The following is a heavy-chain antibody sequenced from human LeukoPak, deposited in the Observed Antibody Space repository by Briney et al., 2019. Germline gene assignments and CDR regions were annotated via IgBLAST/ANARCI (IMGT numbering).Heavy chain of an antibody. CDR3: ARGLPAIAARPGEYFQH. J-gene: IGHJ1*01. V-gene: IGHV1-2*02. D-gene: IGHD6-6*01. Sequence: GASVKVSRKASGYTFTGYYMHWVRQAPGQGLEWMGWINPNSGGTNYAQRFQGRVTMTRDTSISTAYMELSRLRSDDTAVYYCARGLPAIAARPGEYFQHWGQGTLVTVSS. CDR2: INPNSGGT. CDR1: GYTFTGYY.